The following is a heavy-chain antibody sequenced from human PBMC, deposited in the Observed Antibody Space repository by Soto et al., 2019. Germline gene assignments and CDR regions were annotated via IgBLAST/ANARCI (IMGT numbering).Heavy chain of an antibody. CDR1: GFTFSDHY. V-gene: IGHV3-72*01. CDR2: TRNKANSYTK. J-gene: IGHJ4*02. D-gene: IGHD1-7*01. CDR3: VSSTGNYRNFDY. Sequence: GGSLSLSCAASGFTFSDHYMDWVRQAPGKGLEWVGRTRNKANSYTKEYAASVKGRFTISRDDSKNSLYLQMNSLKTEDTAVYYCVSSTGNYRNFDYWGQGTLVTVSS.